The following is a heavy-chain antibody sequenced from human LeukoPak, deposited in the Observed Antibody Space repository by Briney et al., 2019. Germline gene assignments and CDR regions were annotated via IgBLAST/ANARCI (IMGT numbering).Heavy chain of an antibody. J-gene: IGHJ5*02. V-gene: IGHV1-2*02. Sequence: GASVKVSCKASGYTFTGYYMHWVRQAPGQGLEWMGWINPNSGGTNYAQKFQGRVTMTRDTSISTAYMELSRLRSDDTAVYYCARVTTIFGVVGDPWGQGTLVTVSS. CDR2: INPNSGGT. CDR3: ARVTTIFGVVGDP. CDR1: GYTFTGYY. D-gene: IGHD3-3*01.